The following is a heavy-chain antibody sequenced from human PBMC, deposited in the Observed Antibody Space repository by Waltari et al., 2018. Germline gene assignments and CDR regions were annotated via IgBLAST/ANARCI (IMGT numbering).Heavy chain of an antibody. CDR1: GGSISSSSYY. CDR2: IYYSGGT. CDR3: ARLQLGIGAFDI. D-gene: IGHD7-27*01. V-gene: IGHV4-39*01. Sequence: QLQLQESGPGLVKPSETLSLTCTVSGGSISSSSYYWGWIRQPPGKGLEWIGSIYYSGGTYYNPSLKSRVTISVDTSKNQFSLKLSSVTAADTAVYYCARLQLGIGAFDIWGQGTMVTVSS. J-gene: IGHJ3*02.